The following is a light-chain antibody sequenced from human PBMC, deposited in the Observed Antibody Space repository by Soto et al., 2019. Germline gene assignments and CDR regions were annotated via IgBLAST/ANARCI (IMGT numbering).Light chain of an antibody. CDR2: DVS. CDR1: SSDVGGYNY. J-gene: IGLJ1*01. CDR3: SSYTSSSTRV. V-gene: IGLV2-14*03. Sequence: QSVLTQPASVSGSPGPSNTISCTGTSSDVGGYNYVSWYQQHPGKAPKLLIFDVSNRPSGVSNRFSGSKSGNTASLTISGLQAEDEADYYCSSYTSSSTRVFGTGTKVTVL.